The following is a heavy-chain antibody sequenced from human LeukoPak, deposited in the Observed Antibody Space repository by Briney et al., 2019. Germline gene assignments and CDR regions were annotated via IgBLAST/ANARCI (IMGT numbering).Heavy chain of an antibody. V-gene: IGHV4-38-2*01. CDR3: TRADYSSSWSHYYYFMDV. Sequence: GSLRLSCAASGFTFSSYWMSWVRQAPGKGLEWIGSIYHSGNTYYNPSLKSRVTISVDTSKNQISLNLTSVTAADTAVYYCTRADYSSSWSHYYYFMDVWGRGTTVTVSS. D-gene: IGHD6-13*01. J-gene: IGHJ6*03. CDR1: GFTFSSYW. CDR2: IYHSGNT.